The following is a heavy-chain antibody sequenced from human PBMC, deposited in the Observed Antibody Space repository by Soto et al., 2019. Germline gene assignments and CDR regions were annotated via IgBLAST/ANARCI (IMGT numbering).Heavy chain of an antibody. CDR2: MNSNNGNT. CDR1: GYTFTSYD. J-gene: IGHJ4*02. Sequence: ASVKVSCKASGYTFTSYDIHWVRQATGQGLEWMGWMNSNNGNTGYSQKFQGRVTMTRDTSMSTAYMELSSLRSEYTAVYYCAISSGEGNFDYWGQGTLVTVSP. CDR3: AISSGEGNFDY. V-gene: IGHV1-8*01. D-gene: IGHD3-22*01.